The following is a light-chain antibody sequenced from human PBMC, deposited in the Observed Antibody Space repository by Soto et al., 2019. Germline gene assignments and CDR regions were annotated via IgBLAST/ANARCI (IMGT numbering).Light chain of an antibody. V-gene: IGKV3-11*01. CDR3: QQRRYCPRGT. J-gene: IGKJ2*01. CDR2: DAS. CDR1: QSLSNY. Sequence: DIVLTQSPATLSLSPGEGATLSCRASQSLSNYLAWYQQKPGQAPRLLIYDASNRATGIPARFSGSGSGTDFTLPISSLTPEDSAVYYCQQRRYCPRGTFGQGTKVELK.